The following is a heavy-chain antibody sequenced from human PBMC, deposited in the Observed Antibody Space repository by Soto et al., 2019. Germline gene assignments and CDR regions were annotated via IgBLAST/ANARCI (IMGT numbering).Heavy chain of an antibody. CDR3: ARGGRDIVVVPGAKVTHYYYYMDV. CDR2: INHSGST. V-gene: IGHV4-34*01. D-gene: IGHD2-2*01. Sequence: SETLSLTCAVYGGSFSGYYWSWIRQPPGKGLEWIGEINHSGSTNYNPSLKSRVTISVDTSKNQFSLRLSSVTAADTAVYYCARGGRDIVVVPGAKVTHYYYYMDVWGKGTTVTV. J-gene: IGHJ6*03. CDR1: GGSFSGYY.